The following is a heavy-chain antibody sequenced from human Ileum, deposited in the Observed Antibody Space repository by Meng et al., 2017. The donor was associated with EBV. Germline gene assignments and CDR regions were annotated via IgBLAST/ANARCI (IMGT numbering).Heavy chain of an antibody. CDR3: AKEARSSGYHPGIGP. D-gene: IGHD3-22*01. V-gene: IGHV4-34*01. Sequence: GRLQQWSGGRLKLSEPLCISWAVDGGFFSGYYWSWMRQSPGKGLKWIGEINDSGSTNYNPCLKSRVTISVDTSKNQFTLKLTSVIAADTAVYYCAKEARSSGYHPGIGPWGQGTLVTVSS. CDR1: GGFFSGYY. CDR2: INDSGST. J-gene: IGHJ5*02.